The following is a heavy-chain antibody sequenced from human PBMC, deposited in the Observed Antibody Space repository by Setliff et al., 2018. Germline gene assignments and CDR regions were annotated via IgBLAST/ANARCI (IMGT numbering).Heavy chain of an antibody. V-gene: IGHV3-33*03. CDR3: VTDPPGSGWSFDS. J-gene: IGHJ4*02. D-gene: IGHD6-19*01. CDR2: IWSDGINK. Sequence: PGGSLRLSCAASGFTFSRYAMNWVRQTPGKGLEWVAMIWSDGINKYYGASVKGRFTVSRDNSKKMVYLEMNTLGAEDTALYYCVTDPPGSGWSFDSWGQGTLVTVSS. CDR1: GFTFSRYA.